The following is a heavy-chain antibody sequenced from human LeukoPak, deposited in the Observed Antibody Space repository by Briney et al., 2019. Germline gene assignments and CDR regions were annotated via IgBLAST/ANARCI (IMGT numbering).Heavy chain of an antibody. Sequence: GASVKVSCKASGYTFTGCCMHWVRQAPGQGLEWIGWINPNSGGTNYAQKFQGRVTMTRDTSISTAYMELSRLRSDDTAVYYCARGSKQPRAAAHDYWGQGTLVTVFS. CDR2: INPNSGGT. V-gene: IGHV1-2*02. CDR3: ARGSKQPRAAAHDY. J-gene: IGHJ4*02. CDR1: GYTFTGCC. D-gene: IGHD6-13*01.